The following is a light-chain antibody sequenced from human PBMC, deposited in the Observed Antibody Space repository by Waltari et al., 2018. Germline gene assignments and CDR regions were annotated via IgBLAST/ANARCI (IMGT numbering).Light chain of an antibody. Sequence: DIQMTQSPSTLSASVGDRVTITCRASQSLSNWLAWYQQKPGKAPKVLIYKASTLESGVPARCSGSGSGTEFTLTISSLKPDDFATYYCQQYRNLWTFGQGTKVEIK. CDR3: QQYRNLWT. CDR1: QSLSNW. V-gene: IGKV1-5*03. CDR2: KAS. J-gene: IGKJ1*01.